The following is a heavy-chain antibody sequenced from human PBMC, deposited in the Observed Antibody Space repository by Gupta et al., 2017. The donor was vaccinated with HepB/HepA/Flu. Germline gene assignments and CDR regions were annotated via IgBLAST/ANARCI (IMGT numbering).Heavy chain of an antibody. J-gene: IGHJ4*02. Sequence: EVQLVESGRGLVQPGGSLRLSCAASGFTFSSYWMSWVRQAPGTGLEGVAKIGGDGSVKYFVESVKGRFNISRDNAKNSLYLQMNSLRADDTAVYYCARDTTDYGPVFDDWGQGTLVTVSS. CDR3: ARDTTDYGPVFDD. V-gene: IGHV3-7*01. CDR1: GFTFSSYW. D-gene: IGHD4-17*01. CDR2: IGGDGSVK.